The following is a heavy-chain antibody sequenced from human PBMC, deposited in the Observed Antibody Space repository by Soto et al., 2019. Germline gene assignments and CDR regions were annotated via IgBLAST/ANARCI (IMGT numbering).Heavy chain of an antibody. CDR1: GFTFSSYS. CDR2: ISSSSSTI. CDR3: ARVMGRDLYYDDRSGPLPTYCFDY. J-gene: IGHJ4*02. Sequence: GGSLRLSCAASGFTFSSYSMNWVRQAPGKGLEWVSYISSSSSTIYYADSVKGRFTISRDNAKNSLFLRMNSLRAAETAVYYCARVMGRDLYYDDRSGPLPTYCFDYWGQRTLVTVSS. V-gene: IGHV3-48*01. D-gene: IGHD3-22*01.